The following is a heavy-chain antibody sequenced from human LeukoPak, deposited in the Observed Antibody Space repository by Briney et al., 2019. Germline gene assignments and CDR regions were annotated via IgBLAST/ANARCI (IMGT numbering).Heavy chain of an antibody. J-gene: IGHJ3*02. V-gene: IGHV3-21*01. CDR1: GFTFSSYS. CDR2: ISSSSSYI. D-gene: IGHD2/OR15-2a*01. CDR3: ASKNMGAFDI. Sequence: GGSLRLSCAASGFTFSSYSMNWVRQAPGKGLEWVSSISSSSSYIYYADSVKGRFTISRDNAKNSLYLLMNSLRAEDTAVYYCASKNMGAFDIWGQGTMVTVSS.